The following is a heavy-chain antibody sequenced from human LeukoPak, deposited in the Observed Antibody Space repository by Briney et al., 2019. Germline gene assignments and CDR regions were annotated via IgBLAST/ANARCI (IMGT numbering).Heavy chain of an antibody. CDR3: ARDRNRDFNRP. D-gene: IGHD2/OR15-2a*01. CDR2: ISSSGSTI. Sequence: PGGSLRLSCAASGFTFSSYEMNWVRQAPGKGLEWVSYISSSGSTIYYADSVKGRFTISRDNAKNSLYLQMNSLRAEDTAVYYCARDRNRDFNRPWGQGTLVTVSS. V-gene: IGHV3-48*03. CDR1: GFTFSSYE. J-gene: IGHJ5*02.